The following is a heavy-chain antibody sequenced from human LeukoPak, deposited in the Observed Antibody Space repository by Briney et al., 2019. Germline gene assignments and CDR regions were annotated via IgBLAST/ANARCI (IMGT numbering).Heavy chain of an antibody. D-gene: IGHD3-3*01. V-gene: IGHV4-34*01. CDR1: DDSIVSGVYF. CDR2: INHSGST. Sequence: PSETLSLTCTVSDDSIVSGVYFWTWIRQPPGKGLEWIGEINHSGSTNYNPSLKSRVTISVDTSKNQFCLKLSSVTAADTAVYYCARERRPTYYDFWSGYYIWGQGTLVTVSS. J-gene: IGHJ4*02. CDR3: ARERRPTYYDFWSGYYI.